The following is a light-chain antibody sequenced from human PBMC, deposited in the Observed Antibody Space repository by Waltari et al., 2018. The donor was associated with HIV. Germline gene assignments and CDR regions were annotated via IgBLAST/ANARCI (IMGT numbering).Light chain of an antibody. CDR2: SSN. CDR3: AAWDDSLSGYV. V-gene: IGLV1-47*01. J-gene: IGLJ1*01. Sequence: SVLSQPPSASGTPGQRGTISCSRSTSKTGSSYVYLSQQVPGTAPKLLIYSSNHRPSGVPDRFSGSKSGTSASLAISGLRSEDEADYYCAAWDDSLSGYVFGTGTKVTVL. CDR1: TSKTGSSY.